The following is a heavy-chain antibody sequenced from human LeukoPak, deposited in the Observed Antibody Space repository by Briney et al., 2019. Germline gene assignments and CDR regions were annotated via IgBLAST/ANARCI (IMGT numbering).Heavy chain of an antibody. V-gene: IGHV1-69*13. J-gene: IGHJ6*03. Sequence: AASVKVSCKASGGTFSSYAISWVRQAPGQGLEWMGGIIPIFGTANYAQKFQGRVTITADESTSTAYMELSSLRSEDTAVYYCARDRGITIFGVAPIYYYYMDVWGKGTTVTVSS. CDR2: IIPIFGTA. D-gene: IGHD3-3*01. CDR3: ARDRGITIFGVAPIYYYYMDV. CDR1: GGTFSSYA.